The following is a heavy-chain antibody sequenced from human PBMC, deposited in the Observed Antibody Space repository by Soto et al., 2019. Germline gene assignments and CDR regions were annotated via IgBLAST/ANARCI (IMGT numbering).Heavy chain of an antibody. V-gene: IGHV3-23*01. Sequence: GGSLRLSCAASGFTFSSYAMIWVRPAPGKGLEWVSAISGSGGSTYYADSVKGRFTISRDNSKNTLYLQMNSLRAEDTAVYYCAKDLKSRYDFWSGYYNDAFDIWGQGTMVTVSS. J-gene: IGHJ3*02. D-gene: IGHD3-3*01. CDR2: ISGSGGST. CDR3: AKDLKSRYDFWSGYYNDAFDI. CDR1: GFTFSSYA.